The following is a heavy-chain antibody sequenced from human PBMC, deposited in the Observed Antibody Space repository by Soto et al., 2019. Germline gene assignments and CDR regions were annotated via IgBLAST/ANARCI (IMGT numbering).Heavy chain of an antibody. CDR1: GGSMSSYY. Sequence: QVQLQESGPRLVKPSETLSLTCTASGGSMSSYYWNWIRQPPGKGLESIGYIYASGKTYNNASFNSRVDISIVTCNSQITRNRTSVTAATTAVCYCANAFGGWPCDTWGQGTLVTVSS. CDR2: IYASGKT. D-gene: IGHD6-19*01. CDR3: ANAFGGWPCDT. V-gene: IGHV4-59*01. J-gene: IGHJ4*02.